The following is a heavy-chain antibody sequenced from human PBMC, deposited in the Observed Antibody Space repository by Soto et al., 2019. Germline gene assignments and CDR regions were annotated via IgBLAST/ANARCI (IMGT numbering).Heavy chain of an antibody. Sequence: EVQLLESGGGLVQPGGSLRLSCVGSGFTFSSYVISWVRQAPGKGLEWVSSITASGGRTYYADYVKGRFTISRDNSKNTVRLQMNSLRAEDTAVYSCARRPPAGSGWYFDIWGRGTMVTVSS. CDR2: ITASGGRT. J-gene: IGHJ3*02. V-gene: IGHV3-23*01. CDR1: GFTFSSYV. CDR3: ARRPPAGSGWYFDI. D-gene: IGHD6-19*01.